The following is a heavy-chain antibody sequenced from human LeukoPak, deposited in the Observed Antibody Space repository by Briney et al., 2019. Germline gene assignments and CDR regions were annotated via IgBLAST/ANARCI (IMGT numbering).Heavy chain of an antibody. CDR2: IRYDGSNK. D-gene: IGHD3-3*02. Sequence: PGGSLRLSCAASGFTFSSYGMHWVRQAPGKGLEWVAFIRYDGSNKYYADSVKGRFTISRDNSENTLYLQMNSLRAEDTAVYYCAKDAEHFWSGYYKHFDYWGQGTLVTVSS. V-gene: IGHV3-30*02. J-gene: IGHJ4*02. CDR3: AKDAEHFWSGYYKHFDY. CDR1: GFTFSSYG.